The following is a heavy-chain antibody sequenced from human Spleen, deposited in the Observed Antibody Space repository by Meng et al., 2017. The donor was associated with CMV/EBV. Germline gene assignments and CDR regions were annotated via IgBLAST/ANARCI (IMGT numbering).Heavy chain of an antibody. CDR3: AREGMPVAGPMDV. CDR1: GYTFSSYY. D-gene: IGHD6-19*01. Sequence: KASGYTFSSYYIHWIRQAPGQGLEWMGWINPNSAGRNYAQKFQGRVTMTRDTSISTDYMELSWLTSDDTAVYYCAREGMPVAGPMDVWGQGTTVTVSS. V-gene: IGHV1-2*02. J-gene: IGHJ6*02. CDR2: INPNSAGR.